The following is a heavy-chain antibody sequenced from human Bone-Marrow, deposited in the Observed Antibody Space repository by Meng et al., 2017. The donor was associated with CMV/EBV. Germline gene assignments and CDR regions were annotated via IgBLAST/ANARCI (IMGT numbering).Heavy chain of an antibody. CDR3: ARDLFSNKPRYYFDY. Sequence: ASVKVSCKASGYTFTGYYMHWVRQAPGQGLEWMGWINPNSGGTNYAQKFQGRVTMTRDTSISTAYMELSRLRSDDTAVYYCARDLFSNKPRYYFDYWGQGTLVTVSS. CDR2: INPNSGGT. CDR1: GYTFTGYY. J-gene: IGHJ4*02. D-gene: IGHD4-11*01. V-gene: IGHV1-2*02.